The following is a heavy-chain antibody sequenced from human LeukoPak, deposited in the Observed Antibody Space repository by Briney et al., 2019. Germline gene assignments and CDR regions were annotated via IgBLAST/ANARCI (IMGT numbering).Heavy chain of an antibody. CDR2: ISGVYDSI. CDR3: AKTSHIFLANYFDY. J-gene: IGHJ4*02. V-gene: IGHV3-11*01. Sequence: GGSLRLSCAASGFTFSDYYMTWIRQAPGKGLEWVSYISGVYDSIYYADSVKGRFTISRDNAKNSVYLQMNSLRVEDTAVYYCAKTSHIFLANYFDYWGQGTLVTVSS. CDR1: GFTFSDYY. D-gene: IGHD2-21*01.